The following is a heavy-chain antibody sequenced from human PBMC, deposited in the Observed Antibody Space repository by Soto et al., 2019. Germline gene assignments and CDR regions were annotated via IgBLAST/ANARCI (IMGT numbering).Heavy chain of an antibody. D-gene: IGHD3-16*02. CDR3: GRDYVWGSHRYTGLNY. CDR2: IIPIFGTT. J-gene: IGHJ4*02. CDR1: GGTFSSFP. Sequence: SVKVSCKASGGTFSSFPISWVRQAPGQGLEWMGGIIPIFGTTNYAQKFQARVAITADESTSTVYMELSSLRSDDTAVYYCGRDYVWGSHRYTGLNYWGQGTLVTVSS. V-gene: IGHV1-69*13.